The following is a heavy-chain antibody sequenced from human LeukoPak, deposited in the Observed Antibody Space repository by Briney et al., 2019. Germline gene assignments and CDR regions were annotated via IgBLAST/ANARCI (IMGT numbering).Heavy chain of an antibody. CDR2: VYNTGTT. V-gene: IGHV4-59*12. Sequence: SETLSLTCSVSGVSFNIYFWSWIRQSPGKGLEWIGYVYNTGTTYYNPSLKSRVTMSVDTSKNQFSLKLSSVTAADTAVYYCARASGQSGYMYYFDYWGQGTLVTVSS. J-gene: IGHJ4*02. CDR1: GVSFNIYF. CDR3: ARASGQSGYMYYFDY. D-gene: IGHD3-3*01.